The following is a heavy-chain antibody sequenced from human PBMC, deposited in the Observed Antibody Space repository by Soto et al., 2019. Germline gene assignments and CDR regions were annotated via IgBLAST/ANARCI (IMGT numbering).Heavy chain of an antibody. J-gene: IGHJ5*02. CDR3: ARTGRIAIFGVVTEFDP. CDR1: GDSIGGSNFY. Sequence: PSXTLSLTCTVSGDSIGGSNFYWGWLRQPPGKGLEWIGSIFYSGNTYYNPSLKSRVIMSVDTSKNQLSLRLNSVTAADTAVYYCARTGRIAIFGVVTEFDPWGPGTLVTVSS. CDR2: IFYSGNT. V-gene: IGHV4-39*01. D-gene: IGHD3-3*01.